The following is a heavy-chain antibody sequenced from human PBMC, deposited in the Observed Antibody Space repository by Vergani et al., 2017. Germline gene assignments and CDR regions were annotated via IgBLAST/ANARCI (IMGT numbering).Heavy chain of an antibody. CDR1: GFTFSSYS. CDR2: ISSSSSYI. D-gene: IGHD3-10*01. CDR3: AGVSGVVRGAYYNYGMDV. Sequence: EVQLVESGGGLVKPGGSLRLSCAASGFTFSSYSMNWVRQAPGKGLEWVSSISSSSSYIYYADSVKGRFTISRDNAKNSLYLQMNSLRAEDTAVYYCAGVSGVVRGAYYNYGMDVWGQGTTVTVSS. J-gene: IGHJ6*02. V-gene: IGHV3-21*01.